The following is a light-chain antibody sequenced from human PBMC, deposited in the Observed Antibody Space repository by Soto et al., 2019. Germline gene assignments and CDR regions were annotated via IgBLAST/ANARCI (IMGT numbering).Light chain of an antibody. CDR2: GAS. CDR1: QSVSSN. CDR3: QQYNNWPPRAWT. J-gene: IGKJ1*01. Sequence: EIVMTQSPATLSVSPGERATLSCRASQSVSSNLAWYQQKPGQAPRLLIYGASTRATGIPARFSGSGSGTEFNLTISSLQSEDFAVYYCQQYNNWPPRAWTFGQGTKVEIQ. V-gene: IGKV3-15*01.